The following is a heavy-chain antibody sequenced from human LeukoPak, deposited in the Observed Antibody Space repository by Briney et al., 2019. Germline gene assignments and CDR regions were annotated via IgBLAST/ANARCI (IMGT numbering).Heavy chain of an antibody. CDR2: IYYSGST. CDR3: ATTTVTTSSSYYFDY. V-gene: IGHV4-39*01. D-gene: IGHD4-17*01. Sequence: EPSETLSLTCTVSGGSISSSSYYWGWIRQPPGKGLEWIGSIYYSGSTYYNPSPKSRVTISVDTSKNQFSLKLSSVTAADTAVYYCATTTVTTSSSYYFDYWGQGTLVTVSS. J-gene: IGHJ4*02. CDR1: GGSISSSSYY.